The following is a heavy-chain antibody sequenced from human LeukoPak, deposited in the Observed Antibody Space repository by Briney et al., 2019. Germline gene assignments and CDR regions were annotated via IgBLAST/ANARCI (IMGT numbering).Heavy chain of an antibody. J-gene: IGHJ5*02. CDR3: ARVGVVAARYNWFDP. V-gene: IGHV1-69*01. D-gene: IGHD2-15*01. CDR1: GGTFSSYA. CDR2: IIPIFGTA. Sequence: SVKVSCKASGGTFSSYAISWVRQAPGQGLEWMGGIIPIFGTANYAQKFQGRVTITADESTSTAYMELSSLRSEDTAVYYCARVGVVAARYNWFDPWGQGTLVTVSS.